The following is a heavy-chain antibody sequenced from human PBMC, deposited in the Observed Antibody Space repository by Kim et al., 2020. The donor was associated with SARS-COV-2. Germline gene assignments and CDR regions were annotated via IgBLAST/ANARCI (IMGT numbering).Heavy chain of an antibody. CDR3: ARATGELALKVDY. CDR2: ISSSSSYI. V-gene: IGHV3-21*01. CDR1: GFTFSSYS. J-gene: IGHJ4*02. D-gene: IGHD7-27*01. Sequence: GGSLRLSCAASGFTFSSYSMNWVRQAPGKGLEWVSSISSSSSYIYYADSVKGRFTISRDNAKNSLYLQMNSLRAEDTAVYYCARATGELALKVDYWGQGTLVTVSS.